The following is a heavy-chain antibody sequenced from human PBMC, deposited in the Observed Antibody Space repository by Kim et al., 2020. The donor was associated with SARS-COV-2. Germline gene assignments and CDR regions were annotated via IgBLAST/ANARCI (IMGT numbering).Heavy chain of an antibody. CDR1: GGSFSGYY. D-gene: IGHD4-4*01. Sequence: SETLSLTCAVYGGSFSGYYWSWIRQPPGKGLEWIGEINHSGSTNYNPSLKSRVTISVDTSKNQFSLKLSSVTAADTAVYYCARTTTYPYYFDYWAQGTLV. J-gene: IGHJ4*02. V-gene: IGHV4-34*01. CDR3: ARTTTYPYYFDY. CDR2: INHSGST.